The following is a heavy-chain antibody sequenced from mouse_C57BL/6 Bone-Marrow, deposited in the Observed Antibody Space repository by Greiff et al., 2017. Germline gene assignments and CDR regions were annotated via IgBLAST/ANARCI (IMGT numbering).Heavy chain of an antibody. CDR2: MHPNGGSP. CDR1: GYTFTNYW. D-gene: IGHD2-4*01. V-gene: IGHV1-64*01. CDR3: ARSYDYDDYTMDY. J-gene: IGHJ4*01. Sequence: QVQLQQPGAELVKPGASVKLSCKASGYTFTNYWMHWVKQRPGQGLEWIGMMHPNGGSPDYNEKFKSEATLSVDKSSRTAYMERSSLTSEDSAVYYCARSYDYDDYTMDYWGQGNSVTVSS.